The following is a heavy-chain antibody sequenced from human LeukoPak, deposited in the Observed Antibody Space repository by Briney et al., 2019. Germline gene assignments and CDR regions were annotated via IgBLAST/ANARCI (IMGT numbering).Heavy chain of an antibody. D-gene: IGHD2-2*01. J-gene: IGHJ5*02. CDR1: GYTFTGYY. V-gene: IGHV1-2*02. CDR2: INPNSGGT. Sequence: ASVKVSCKASGYTFTGYYMHWVRQAPGQGLEWMGWINPNSGGTNYAQKFQGRVTMTRDTSISTAYMELSRLRSDDTAVYYCARARHQLLSDNWFDPWGQGTLVTVSS. CDR3: ARARHQLLSDNWFDP.